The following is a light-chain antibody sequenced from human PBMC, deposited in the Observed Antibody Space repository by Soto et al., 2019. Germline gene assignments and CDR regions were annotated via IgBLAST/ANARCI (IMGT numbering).Light chain of an antibody. CDR3: QHCGASWT. Sequence: DIQMTQSPSTLSASVGHRVTITCRASQSISTWLAWYQQKPGQAPKVLIYQASSLQSGVPSRFSGSGSGTEFTLTISSLQTDDSATYYCQHCGASWTFGQGTKVEIK. V-gene: IGKV1-5*03. CDR1: QSISTW. J-gene: IGKJ1*01. CDR2: QAS.